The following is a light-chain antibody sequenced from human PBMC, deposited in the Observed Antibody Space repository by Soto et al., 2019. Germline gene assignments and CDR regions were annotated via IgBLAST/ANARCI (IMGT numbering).Light chain of an antibody. V-gene: IGLV1-40*01. J-gene: IGLJ1*01. Sequence: QSVLTQPPSVSGAPGQRVTISCTGSSSNIGAGYDVHWYQQFPGTAPKLLIYVNSNRPSGVPDRFSGSKSGTSASLAITGLQAEDEADYYCQSYDSSLSGDVFGTGTKLTVL. CDR2: VNS. CDR1: SSNIGAGYD. CDR3: QSYDSSLSGDV.